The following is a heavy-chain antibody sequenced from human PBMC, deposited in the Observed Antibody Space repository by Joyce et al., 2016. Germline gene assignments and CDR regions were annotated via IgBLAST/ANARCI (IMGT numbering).Heavy chain of an antibody. CDR1: GGPFRGFV. Sequence: QVQLRQWGAGLLKPSETLSLTCALSGGPFRGFVWTWVRQPPGKALVWIGDITTSGATNYNPSLRGRVAISVDTSNNQFSLTLTSLSAADMAVYYCARSQWLAPLMYWGQGTLVTVSP. J-gene: IGHJ4*02. CDR3: ARSQWLAPLMY. CDR2: ITTSGAT. D-gene: IGHD6-19*01. V-gene: IGHV4-34*02.